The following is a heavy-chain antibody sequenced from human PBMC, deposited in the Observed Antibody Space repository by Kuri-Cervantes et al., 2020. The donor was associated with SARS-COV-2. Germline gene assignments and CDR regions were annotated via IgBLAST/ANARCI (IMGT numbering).Heavy chain of an antibody. Sequence: SETLSLTCTVSGGSISSGSYYWSWIRQPAGKGLEWIGRIYTSGSTNYNPSLKSRVTISVDTSKNQFSLKLSSVTAADTAVYYCARDSSRRLYYYYMDVWGKGTTVTVSS. J-gene: IGHJ6*03. D-gene: IGHD6-6*01. CDR1: GGSISSGSYY. V-gene: IGHV4-61*02. CDR2: IYTSGST. CDR3: ARDSSRRLYYYYMDV.